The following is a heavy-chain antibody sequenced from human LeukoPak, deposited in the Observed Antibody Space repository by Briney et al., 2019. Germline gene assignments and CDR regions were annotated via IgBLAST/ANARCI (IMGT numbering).Heavy chain of an antibody. D-gene: IGHD3-3*01. V-gene: IGHV4-39*01. J-gene: IGHJ4*02. CDR1: GGSISSSSYY. Sequence: SGTLSLTCTVSGGSISSSSYYWGWIRQPPGKGLEWIGSIYYSGSTYYNPSLKSRVTISVDTSKNQFSLKLSSVTAADTAVYYCARWERWRGMNAFDYWGQGTLVTVSS. CDR3: ARWERWRGMNAFDY. CDR2: IYYSGST.